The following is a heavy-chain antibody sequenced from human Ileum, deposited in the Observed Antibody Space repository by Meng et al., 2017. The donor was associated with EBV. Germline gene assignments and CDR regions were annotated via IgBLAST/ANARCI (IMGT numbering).Heavy chain of an antibody. D-gene: IGHD4-23*01. CDR3: ARYGRCNGNSFYCFDP. CDR2: IDQSGYT. V-gene: IGHV4-34*01. J-gene: IGHJ5*02. Sequence: QVRLRQWGTGLFKPSETLSLTCAVYGGSFNDYYWTWLRQPPGKGLEWIGEIDQSGYTKFNPSLSSRATISRDTSNNQFSLRLNSVTAADTALYYCARYGRCNGNSFYCFDPWGQGTLVTVSS. CDR1: GGSFNDYY.